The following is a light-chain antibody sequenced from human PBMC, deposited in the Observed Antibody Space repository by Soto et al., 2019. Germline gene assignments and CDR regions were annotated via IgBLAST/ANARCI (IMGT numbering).Light chain of an antibody. CDR2: KAS. CDR3: QQYSSYSIT. Sequence: DIQMTQSPSTLSASVGDRVIVTCRASQSIDNWLAWYQQKPGKAPKILIYKASNLESGVPSRFSGSGSGTEFTLTISSLQPDDFATYYCQQYSSYSITFGQGTRLEI. V-gene: IGKV1-5*03. CDR1: QSIDNW. J-gene: IGKJ5*01.